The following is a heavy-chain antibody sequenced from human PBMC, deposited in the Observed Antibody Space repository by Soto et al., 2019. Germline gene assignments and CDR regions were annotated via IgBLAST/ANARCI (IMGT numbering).Heavy chain of an antibody. J-gene: IGHJ4*02. Sequence: SETLSLTCAVYGGSFSGYYWSWIRQPPGKGLESIGYIYYSGSTYYNPSLKSRVTISVDTSKNQFSLKLSSVTAADTAVYYCARAFDCSGGSCYSGYYFDYWGQGTLVTVSS. D-gene: IGHD2-15*01. CDR2: IYYSGST. CDR3: ARAFDCSGGSCYSGYYFDY. V-gene: IGHV4-34*01. CDR1: GGSFSGYY.